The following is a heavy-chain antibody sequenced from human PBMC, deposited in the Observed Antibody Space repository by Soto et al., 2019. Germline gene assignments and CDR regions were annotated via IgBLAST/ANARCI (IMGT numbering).Heavy chain of an antibody. CDR3: AREARPYYDSSGRPWFDP. CDR2: IYYSGST. D-gene: IGHD3-22*01. Sequence: PSETLSLTCTVSGGSISSYYWSWIRQPPGKGLEWIGYIYYSGSTNYNPSLKSRVTISVDTSKNQFSLKLSSVTAADTAVFYFAREARPYYDSSGRPWFDPWGQGTLVTVSS. J-gene: IGHJ5*02. V-gene: IGHV4-59*01. CDR1: GGSISSYY.